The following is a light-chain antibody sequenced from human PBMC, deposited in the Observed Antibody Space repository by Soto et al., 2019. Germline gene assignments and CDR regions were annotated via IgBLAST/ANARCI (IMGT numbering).Light chain of an antibody. CDR1: QTISSW. CDR2: EAS. J-gene: IGKJ4*01. Sequence: DIQMTQSPSTLSASVGDKVTITCRASQTISSWLAWYQQKPGKAPKLLIYEASNLQSGVTSRFSGSGSGTEFTLTISSLQPDDFASYYCQHYNSYPLTFGGGTKVDIK. V-gene: IGKV1-5*03. CDR3: QHYNSYPLT.